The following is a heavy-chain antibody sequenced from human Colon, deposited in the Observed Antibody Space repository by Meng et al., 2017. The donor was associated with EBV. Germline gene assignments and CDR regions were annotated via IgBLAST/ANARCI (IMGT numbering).Heavy chain of an antibody. CDR3: ARGKQDAWELLAY. J-gene: IGHJ4*02. CDR1: GVSISSNIR. D-gene: IGHD1-26*01. Sequence: VQLLGSRPGLVKPSGTLSLPCGVSGVSISSNIRWTWVRQPPGKGLEWIGDIDDSGSTNYNPSLNSRISISLDKSKNHFSLKVNSVTAADTAVYYCARGKQDAWELLAYWGQGALVTVSS. CDR2: IDDSGST. V-gene: IGHV4-4*02.